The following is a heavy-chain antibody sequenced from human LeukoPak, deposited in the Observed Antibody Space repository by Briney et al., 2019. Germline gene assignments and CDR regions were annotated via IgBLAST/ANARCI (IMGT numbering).Heavy chain of an antibody. CDR3: AKEAGRNIAKTKISGSYYGMGYFQH. J-gene: IGHJ1*01. CDR2: ISYDGSNK. D-gene: IGHD1-26*01. CDR1: GFTFSSYA. Sequence: GGSLRLSCAASGFTFSSYAMHWVRQAPGKGLEWVAVISYDGSNKYYADSVKGRFTISRDNSKNTLYLQMNSLRAEDAAVYYCAKEAGRNIAKTKISGSYYGMGYFQHWGQGTLVTVSS. V-gene: IGHV3-30-3*01.